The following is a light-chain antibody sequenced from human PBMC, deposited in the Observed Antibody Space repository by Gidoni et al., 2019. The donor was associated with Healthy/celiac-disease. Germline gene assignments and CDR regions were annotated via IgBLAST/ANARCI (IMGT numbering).Light chain of an antibody. V-gene: IGLV3-25*01. CDR1: ALLKQY. CDR2: KDS. CDR3: QSADSSGTYV. Sequence: VSVSPGQTARITCSGDALLKQYAYWYQQKPGQAPVLVIYKDSERPSGIPERFSGSSSGTTVTLTISGVQAEDEADYYCQSADSSGTYVFGTGTKVTVL. J-gene: IGLJ1*01.